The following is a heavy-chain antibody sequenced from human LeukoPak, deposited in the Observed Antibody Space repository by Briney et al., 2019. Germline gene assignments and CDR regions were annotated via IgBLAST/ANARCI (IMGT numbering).Heavy chain of an antibody. D-gene: IGHD2-21*02. CDR2: IYHSGST. V-gene: IGHV4-38-2*01. CDR1: GYSINSGYY. Sequence: SETLTLTCAVSGYSINSGYYWGWIRQPPGKGLEWIGSIYHSGSTYYNPSLKSRVTISVDTSKNQFSLKLSSVTAADTAVYYCARGPIVVVTAPIRYWGQGTLVTVSS. CDR3: ARGPIVVVTAPIRY. J-gene: IGHJ4*02.